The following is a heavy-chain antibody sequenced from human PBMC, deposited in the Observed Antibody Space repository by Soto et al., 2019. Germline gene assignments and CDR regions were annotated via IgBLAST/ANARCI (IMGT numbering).Heavy chain of an antibody. CDR1: GFTFNTFA. CDR2: ISATGSVT. J-gene: IGHJ5*02. Sequence: PGGSLRLSCAASGFTFNTFAMSWVRQSPGKGLEWVSSISATGSVTSDADAVRGRFTTSRDNSNKTLYLHMNNLRADDTAVYYCVKMGRTGWLRLPIHSWGQGTLVTVSS. CDR3: VKMGRTGWLRLPIHS. V-gene: IGHV3-23*01. D-gene: IGHD5-12*01.